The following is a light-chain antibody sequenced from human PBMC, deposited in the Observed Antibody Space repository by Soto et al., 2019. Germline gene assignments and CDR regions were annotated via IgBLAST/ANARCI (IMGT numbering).Light chain of an antibody. CDR3: QHYNSYSEA. CDR1: QSISSW. CDR2: DAS. Sequence: DIQMTQSPSTLSASLGDRVTITCRASQSISSWLAWYQQKPGKAPKLLIYDASSLESGAPSRFSGSGSGTEFTLTISSLQPDDFATYYCQHYNSYSEAFGQGTKVDIK. V-gene: IGKV1-5*01. J-gene: IGKJ1*01.